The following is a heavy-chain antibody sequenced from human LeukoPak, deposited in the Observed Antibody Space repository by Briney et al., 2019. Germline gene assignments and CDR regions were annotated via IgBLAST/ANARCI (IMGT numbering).Heavy chain of an antibody. V-gene: IGHV3-23*01. Sequence: PGGFLRLSCAGSGFTFSSNAMSWVRQAPGKGLEWVSAISGGGGSTYYADSVKGRFTISRDDSKNTLYVQMNSLRAEDTAVYYCAKGLGSGWYLFEYWGQGTLVTVSS. J-gene: IGHJ4*02. CDR3: AKGLGSGWYLFEY. D-gene: IGHD6-19*01. CDR2: ISGGGGST. CDR1: GFTFSSNA.